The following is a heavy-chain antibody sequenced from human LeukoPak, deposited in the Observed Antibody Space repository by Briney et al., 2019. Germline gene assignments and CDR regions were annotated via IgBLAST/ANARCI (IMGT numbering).Heavy chain of an antibody. CDR2: IYTSGST. CDR3: ARDRPGYSYGYDY. V-gene: IGHV4-4*07. D-gene: IGHD5-18*01. Sequence: SETLSLTWTGSGGSISSYYWSWIRQPAGKGMEWIGRIYTSGSTNYNPSLKSRVTMSVDTSKNQFSLKLSSVTAADTAVYYCARDRPGYSYGYDYWGQGTLVTVSS. J-gene: IGHJ4*02. CDR1: GGSISSYY.